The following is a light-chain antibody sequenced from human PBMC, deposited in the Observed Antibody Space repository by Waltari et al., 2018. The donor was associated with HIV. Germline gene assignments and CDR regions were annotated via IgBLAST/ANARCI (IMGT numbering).Light chain of an antibody. V-gene: IGLV1-40*01. CDR1: SSNIGAYD. CDR3: QSYDNSLRVSYV. Sequence: QSVLTQPPSVSGAPGQRVTISCPGSSSNIGAYDVHGYQQLPGRAPKLLIYANNKRPSGVPDRFSGSKSGTAASLAIAGLQIEDEGDYFCQSYDNSLRVSYVFSAGTRVTVL. CDR2: ANN. J-gene: IGLJ1*01.